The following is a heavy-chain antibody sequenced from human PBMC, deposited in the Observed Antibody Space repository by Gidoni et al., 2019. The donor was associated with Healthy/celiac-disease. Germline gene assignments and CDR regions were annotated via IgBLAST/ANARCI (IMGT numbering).Heavy chain of an antibody. CDR3: AIRDSGSYEVPDSNWFDP. Sequence: QVQQQESGPGLVKPSETLSLTCTVAGGSIRRYYWTWIRQPPGKGLEWIGYIYYSGSTNYNPSLKSRVTISVDTSNNQFSLKLSSVTAADTAVYYCAIRDSGSYEVPDSNWFDPWGQGTLVTVSS. D-gene: IGHD1-26*01. CDR2: IYYSGST. V-gene: IGHV4-59*08. J-gene: IGHJ5*02. CDR1: GGSIRRYY.